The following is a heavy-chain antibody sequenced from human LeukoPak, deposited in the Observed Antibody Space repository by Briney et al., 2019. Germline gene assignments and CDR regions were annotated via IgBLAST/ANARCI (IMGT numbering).Heavy chain of an antibody. J-gene: IGHJ3*02. Sequence: GRSLRLSCAASGFTFSSYAMHWVRQAPGKGLEWAAVISYDGSNKYYADSVKGRFTISRDNSKNTLYLQMNSLRAEDTAVYYCAREFEGGELNAFDIWGQGTMVTVSS. D-gene: IGHD1-26*01. CDR1: GFTFSSYA. CDR2: ISYDGSNK. CDR3: AREFEGGELNAFDI. V-gene: IGHV3-30*04.